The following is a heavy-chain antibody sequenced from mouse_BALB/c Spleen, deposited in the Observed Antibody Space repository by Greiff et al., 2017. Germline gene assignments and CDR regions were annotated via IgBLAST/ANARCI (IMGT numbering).Heavy chain of an antibody. J-gene: IGHJ2*01. V-gene: IGHV5-6-5*01. CDR2: ISSGGST. CDR1: GFTFSSYA. CDR3: ARGRYVDY. Sequence: DVHLVESGGGLVKPGGSLKLSCAASGFTFSSYAMSWVRQTPEKRLEWVASISSGGSTYYPDSVKGRFTISRDNARNILYLQMSSLRSEDTAMYYCARGRYVDYWGQGTTLTVSS.